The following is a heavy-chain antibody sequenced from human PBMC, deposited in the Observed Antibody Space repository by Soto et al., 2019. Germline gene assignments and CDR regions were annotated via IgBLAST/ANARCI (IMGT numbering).Heavy chain of an antibody. CDR1: GFTFSDYY. V-gene: IGHV3-11*06. CDR2: ISSSSSYT. Sequence: SGGSLRLSCAASGFTFSDYYMSWIRQAPGKGLEWVSYISSSSSYTNYADSVKGRFTISRDNAKNSLYLQMNSLRAEDTAVYYCDRVIVVVPDRANCFDPWGQGTLVTVSS. J-gene: IGHJ5*02. D-gene: IGHD2-2*01. CDR3: DRVIVVVPDRANCFDP.